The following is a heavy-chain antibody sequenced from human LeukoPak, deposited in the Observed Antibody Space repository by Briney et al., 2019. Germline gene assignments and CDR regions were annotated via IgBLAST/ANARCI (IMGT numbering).Heavy chain of an antibody. CDR3: ARQRYGRWFDP. J-gene: IGHJ5*02. Sequence: GESLKISCKGSGYRFNCFWIGWVRQMPRKGVGWMGIIYPDDSDTRYSPSFQGQVTISADKSISTAYLQWSSLKASDTAMYYCARQRYGRWFDPWGQGTLVTVSS. CDR1: GYRFNCFW. CDR2: IYPDDSDT. D-gene: IGHD3-10*01. V-gene: IGHV5-51*01.